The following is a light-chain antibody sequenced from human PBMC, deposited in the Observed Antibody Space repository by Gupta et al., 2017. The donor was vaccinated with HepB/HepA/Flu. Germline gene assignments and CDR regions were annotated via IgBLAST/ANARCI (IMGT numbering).Light chain of an antibody. J-gene: IGKJ4*01. CDR3: QQYDTFSRHT. CDR2: QTS. CDR1: EDIKTF. Sequence: DIRVIQSPSTLSTSVGERVTITCRASEDIKTFLAWYQQQPGKAPKLLIYQTSNLQSGVPSRFRGSGSGTEFTLTISSLQPDDYATYYCQQYDTFSRHTFGGGTKVEI. V-gene: IGKV1-5*03.